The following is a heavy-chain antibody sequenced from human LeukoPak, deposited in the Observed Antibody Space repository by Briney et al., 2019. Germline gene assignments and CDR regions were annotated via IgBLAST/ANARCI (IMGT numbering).Heavy chain of an antibody. CDR3: ARSRLGPYVI. D-gene: IGHD2-21*01. CDR1: GGSISSYY. CDR2: IYYSGGT. V-gene: IGHV4-59*08. Sequence: PSETLSLTCTVSGGSISSYYWSWIRQPPGKGLEWVWDIYYSGGTNYNPSPKSRVTISVDTSKNQFSLKLSSVTAGETAVYYCARSRLGPYVIWGRGTMLTVSS. J-gene: IGHJ3*02.